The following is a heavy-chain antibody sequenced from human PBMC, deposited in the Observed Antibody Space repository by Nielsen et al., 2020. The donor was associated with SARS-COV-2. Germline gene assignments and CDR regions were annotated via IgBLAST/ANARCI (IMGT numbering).Heavy chain of an antibody. CDR1: GYLFTTYW. CDR3: ARHRGYQLLFGRFDP. Sequence: GESLKISCQGSGYLFTTYWISWVRQVPGKGLEWMGGIDPSDSYTKYRPSFEGHVTISMDKSLNTAYLQRSSLRASDTGIYYCARHRGYQLLFGRFDPWGQGTLVTVSS. CDR2: IDPSDSYT. J-gene: IGHJ5*02. D-gene: IGHD2-2*01. V-gene: IGHV5-10-1*01.